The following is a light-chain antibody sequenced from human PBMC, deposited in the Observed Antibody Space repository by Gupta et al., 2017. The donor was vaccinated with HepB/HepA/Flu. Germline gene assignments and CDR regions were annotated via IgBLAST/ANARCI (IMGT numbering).Light chain of an antibody. V-gene: IGLV1-40*01. J-gene: IGLJ2*01. Sequence: QSVLPQPPSVSGAPGQRVTISCSGTSSNIGTGYDVHWYQQLPGKAPKVLIYGNNSRASGVPDRFSGSKSDTAAYLVITGPQADDEADYYCQSYDTSLDVVFGGGTKLTV. CDR2: GNN. CDR1: SSNIGTGYD. CDR3: QSYDTSLDVV.